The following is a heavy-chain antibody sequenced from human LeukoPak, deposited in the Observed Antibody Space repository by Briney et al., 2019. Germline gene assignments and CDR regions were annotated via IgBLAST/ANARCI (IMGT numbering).Heavy chain of an antibody. CDR1: GGSISSYY. V-gene: IGHV4-4*09. D-gene: IGHD5-24*01. Sequence: SETLSLTCTVSGGSISSYYWSWIRQPPGKGLEWIGYIYTSGSTNYNPSLKSRVTISVDTSKNQFSLKLSSVTAADTAVYYCARLGDGYIFDYWGQGTLVTVSS. CDR2: IYTSGST. J-gene: IGHJ4*02. CDR3: ARLGDGYIFDY.